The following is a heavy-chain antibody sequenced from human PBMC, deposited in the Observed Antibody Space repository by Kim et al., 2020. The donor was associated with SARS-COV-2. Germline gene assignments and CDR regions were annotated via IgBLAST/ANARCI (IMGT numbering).Heavy chain of an antibody. CDR3: ARHGGRGGSYRYYYMDV. Sequence: SETLSLTCTVSGGSISGYYWSWVRQPPGKGLEWIGYIYYSGTTNYYPSLKSRVTISVDTSKNQFSLKLSSVTAADTAVYSLARHGGRGGSYRYYYMDVWG. CDR1: GGSISGYY. V-gene: IGHV4-59*08. CDR2: IYYSGTT. D-gene: IGHD3-16*02. J-gene: IGHJ6*03.